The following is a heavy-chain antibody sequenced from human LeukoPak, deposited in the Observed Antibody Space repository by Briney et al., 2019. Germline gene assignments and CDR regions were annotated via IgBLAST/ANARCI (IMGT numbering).Heavy chain of an antibody. Sequence: ASVKVSCKASGYSFTNYDINWVRQATGQGLEWMGWLNPRSGNAVYLQKFQGRLTITRDTSTDTVYMDLSSLTAEDTAVYYCARGIPLGYCTYGVCYPPYYFDFWGQGTLVTASS. CDR2: LNPRSGNA. D-gene: IGHD2-8*01. CDR1: GYSFTNYD. CDR3: ARGIPLGYCTYGVCYPPYYFDF. J-gene: IGHJ4*02. V-gene: IGHV1-8*03.